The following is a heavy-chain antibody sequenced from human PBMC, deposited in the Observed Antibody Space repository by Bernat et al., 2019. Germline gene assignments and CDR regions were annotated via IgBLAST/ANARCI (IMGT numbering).Heavy chain of an antibody. CDR3: ASHIAVTGSWRGS. Sequence: EVQLVESGGGLVQPGGSLRLSCAASGFTFSSYEMNWVRQAPGTGLEWVSYISSSGGNTYYADSVKGRLTVSRDNTKNSLYLQLNGLRAEDTAVYYCASHIAVTGSWRGSWGQGTLVTVSS. CDR2: ISSSGGNT. J-gene: IGHJ5*02. CDR1: GFTFSSYE. V-gene: IGHV3-48*03. D-gene: IGHD6-19*01.